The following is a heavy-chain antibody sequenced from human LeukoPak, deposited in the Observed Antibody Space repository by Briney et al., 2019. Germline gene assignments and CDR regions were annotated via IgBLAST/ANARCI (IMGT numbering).Heavy chain of an antibody. V-gene: IGHV3-9*01. D-gene: IGHD2-21*02. Sequence: GRSLRLCCAASGFTFDDYAMHWVLQAPGKGLEWVSGISWNSGSIGYADSVKGRFTISRDNAKNSLYLQMNSLRAEDTALYYCAKTGGNLAYCGGDCYYYFDYSGQGTLVTVSS. CDR1: GFTFDDYA. J-gene: IGHJ4*02. CDR2: ISWNSGSI. CDR3: AKTGGNLAYCGGDCYYYFDY.